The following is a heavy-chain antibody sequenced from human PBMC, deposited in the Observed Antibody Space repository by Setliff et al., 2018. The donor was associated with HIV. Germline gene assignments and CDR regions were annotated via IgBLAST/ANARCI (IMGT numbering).Heavy chain of an antibody. CDR3: ARGWFDS. J-gene: IGHJ5*01. V-gene: IGHV3-48*03. CDR1: GFTLSIYE. CDR2: ISSSGSNI. Sequence: GSLRLSCAASGFTLSIYEMNWVRQGPGRGLEWVSYISSSGSNIFYADSVKGRFTISRDNAKNSLYLQMNSLRAEDTAFYYCARGWFDSWGQGTLVTVSS.